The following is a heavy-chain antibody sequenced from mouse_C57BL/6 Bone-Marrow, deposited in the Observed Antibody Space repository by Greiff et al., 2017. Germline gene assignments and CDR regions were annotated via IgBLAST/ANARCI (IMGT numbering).Heavy chain of an antibody. D-gene: IGHD1-1*01. V-gene: IGHV1-82*01. CDR2: IYPGDGDT. J-gene: IGHJ1*03. CDR3: ARVDYYGSSPDV. Sequence: VQLQQSGPELVKPGASVKISCKASGYAFSSSWMNWVKQRPGKGLEWIGRIYPGDGDTNSNGKFKGKATLTADKSSSTAYMQLSSLTSEDSAVYFCARVDYYGSSPDVWGTGTTVTVSS. CDR1: GYAFSSSW.